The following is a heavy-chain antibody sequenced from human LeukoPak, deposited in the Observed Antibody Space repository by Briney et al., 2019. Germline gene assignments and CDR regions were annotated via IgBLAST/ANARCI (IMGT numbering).Heavy chain of an antibody. CDR1: GGSISSGSYY. D-gene: IGHD3-16*01. CDR3: ARKGGGGYYYYYMDV. V-gene: IGHV4-61*02. J-gene: IGHJ6*03. Sequence: SETLSLTCTVSGGSISSGSYYWSWIRQPAGKGLEWIGRIYTSGSTNYNPSLKSRVTISVDTSKNQFSLKLSSVTAADTAVCYCARKGGGGYYYYYMDVWGKGTTVTVSS. CDR2: IYTSGST.